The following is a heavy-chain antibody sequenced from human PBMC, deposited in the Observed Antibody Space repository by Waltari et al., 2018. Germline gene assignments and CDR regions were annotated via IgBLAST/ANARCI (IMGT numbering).Heavy chain of an antibody. CDR2: IKRSGTPI. Sequence: EVQLVESGGDLVQPGGSLRLSCAASGFSFSSYSMNWVRQAPGKGLGWVAYIKRSGTPIYYADSVRGRFTISRDNAESSLYLQMNSLRAEDTAVYYCVRDPHALDFWGQGTLVTVSS. CDR3: VRDPHALDF. J-gene: IGHJ4*02. CDR1: GFSFSSYS. V-gene: IGHV3-48*04. D-gene: IGHD2-8*01.